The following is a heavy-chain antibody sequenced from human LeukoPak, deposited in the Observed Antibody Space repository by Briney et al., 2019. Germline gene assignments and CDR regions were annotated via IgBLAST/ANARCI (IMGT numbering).Heavy chain of an antibody. CDR2: IHTDGSST. CDR3: ARAVADSYYYYGMDV. Sequence: HPGGSLRLSCAASGFTFSSYWMHWVRQAPGRGLLWVSRIHTDGSSTSYADSVKGRFTISRDNAKNTLYLQMNSLRAEDTAVYYCARAVADSYYYYGMDVWGQGTTVTVSS. J-gene: IGHJ6*02. D-gene: IGHD6-19*01. CDR1: GFTFSSYW. V-gene: IGHV3-74*01.